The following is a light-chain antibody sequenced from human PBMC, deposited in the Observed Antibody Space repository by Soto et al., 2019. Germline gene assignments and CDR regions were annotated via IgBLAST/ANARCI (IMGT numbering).Light chain of an antibody. Sequence: QSALTQPASVSGSPGQSITISCTGTSSDVGSYNYVSWYQQHPGKAPKLMIYDVSNRPSGVSNRFSGSKSGHTASLTISGLQAEDEADYYCSSDTSTSTHVVFGGGTKVTVL. CDR1: SSDVGSYNY. CDR3: SSDTSTSTHVV. V-gene: IGLV2-14*01. J-gene: IGLJ2*01. CDR2: DVS.